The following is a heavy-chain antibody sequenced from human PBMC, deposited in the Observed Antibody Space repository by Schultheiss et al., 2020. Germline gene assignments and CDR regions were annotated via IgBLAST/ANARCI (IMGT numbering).Heavy chain of an antibody. V-gene: IGHV4-34*01. Sequence: SQTLSLTCAVYGGSFSGYYWGWIRQPPGKGLEWIGSIYYSGSTNYNPSLKSRVTISVDTSKNQFSLKLSSVTAADTAVYYCARGTIAARGWFDPWGQGTLVNVSS. CDR3: ARGTIAARGWFDP. CDR1: GGSFSGYY. D-gene: IGHD6-6*01. CDR2: IYYSGST. J-gene: IGHJ5*02.